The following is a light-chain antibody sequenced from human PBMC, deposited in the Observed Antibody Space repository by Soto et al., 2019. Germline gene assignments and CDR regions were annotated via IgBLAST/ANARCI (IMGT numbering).Light chain of an antibody. CDR3: HQYSSSTKT. CDR1: QSVSSN. J-gene: IGKJ1*01. CDR2: GAS. Sequence: ELVMTQSPATLSVSPGERATLSCRASQSVSSNLAWYQQKPGQAPRLLIYGASSRATGIPDRFSGSGSGTDFTLTISRLEPEDFAVYYCHQYSSSTKTFGQGTKVDIK. V-gene: IGKV3-20*01.